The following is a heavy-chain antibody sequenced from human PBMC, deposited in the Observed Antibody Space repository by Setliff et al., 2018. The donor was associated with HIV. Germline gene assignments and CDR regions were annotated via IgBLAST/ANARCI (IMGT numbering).Heavy chain of an antibody. V-gene: IGHV4-39*01. CDR2: MYHTGST. J-gene: IGHJ4*02. CDR1: GGSIDSTDYY. D-gene: IGHD5-12*01. CDR3: ARQPLYNDYDWRSYYFDY. Sequence: SETLSLTCTVSGGSIDSTDYYWGWIRQPPGKGLEWIGSMYHTGSTYYSPSLNSRFTISVDTSKNQFSLKLRSVTAADTAVYYCARQPLYNDYDWRSYYFDYWGQGSLVTVSS.